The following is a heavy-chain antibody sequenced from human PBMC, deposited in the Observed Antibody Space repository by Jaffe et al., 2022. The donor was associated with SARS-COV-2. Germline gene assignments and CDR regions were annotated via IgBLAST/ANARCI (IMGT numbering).Heavy chain of an antibody. J-gene: IGHJ3*02. D-gene: IGHD6-6*01. Sequence: EVQLVESGGGLVQPGGSLRLSCAVSGFTVSVNYMSWVRQAPGKGLECVSVFYSGDITNHTDSVKGRFTISTDNSKNTLYLQMNSLRAEDTAVYYCARPYSSFWGRTFDIWGQGTMVTVSS. CDR2: FYSGDIT. CDR3: ARPYSSFWGRTFDI. V-gene: IGHV3-53*01. CDR1: GFTVSVNY.